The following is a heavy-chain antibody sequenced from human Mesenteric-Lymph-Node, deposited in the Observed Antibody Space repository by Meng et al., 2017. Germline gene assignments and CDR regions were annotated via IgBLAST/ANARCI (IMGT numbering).Heavy chain of an antibody. D-gene: IGHD4-17*01. CDR1: GCALENNDSF. Sequence: LQECGPGLVKPSETLFRTCTVAGCALENNDSFLVWIRQSPGKGLELIGRVRYSGTAYYIPSHTSRVTISVATTKNQFSLNLSSLTAAATVLYYSARHVSGDSYGFWGQGTLVTVSS. CDR3: ARHVSGDSYGF. V-gene: IGHV4-39*01. CDR2: VRYSGTA. J-gene: IGHJ4*02.